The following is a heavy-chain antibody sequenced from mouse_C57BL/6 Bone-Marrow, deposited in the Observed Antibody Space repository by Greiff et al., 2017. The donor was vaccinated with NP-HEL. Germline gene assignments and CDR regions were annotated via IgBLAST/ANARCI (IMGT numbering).Heavy chain of an antibody. CDR2: LSYSGST. CDR1: GYSITSGYD. CDR3: ARVGDYDDFAY. D-gene: IGHD2-4*01. Sequence: EVQLQESGPGMVKPSQSLSLTCTVTGYSITSGYDWHWIRPFPGNKLEWMGYLSYSGSTNYIPSLNSRISITHDTSKNHFFLTFNSVTTEDTATYYCARVGDYDDFAYWGQGTLVTVSA. V-gene: IGHV3-1*01. J-gene: IGHJ3*01.